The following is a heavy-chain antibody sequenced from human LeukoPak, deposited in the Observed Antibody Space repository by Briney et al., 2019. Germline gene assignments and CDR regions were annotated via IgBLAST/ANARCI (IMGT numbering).Heavy chain of an antibody. CDR2: ISYDGSNK. CDR1: GFTFSSYA. J-gene: IGHJ4*02. Sequence: PGGSLRLSCAASGFTFSSYAMHWVRQAPGKGLEWVAVISYDGSNKYYADSVKGRFTISRDNAKNSLYLQMNSPRAEDTAVYYCARGHPYYGSGSHDYWGQGTLVTVSS. D-gene: IGHD3-10*01. CDR3: ARGHPYYGSGSHDY. V-gene: IGHV3-30-3*01.